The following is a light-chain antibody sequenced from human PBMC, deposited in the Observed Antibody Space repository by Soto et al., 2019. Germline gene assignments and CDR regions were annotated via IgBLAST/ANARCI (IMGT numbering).Light chain of an antibody. CDR1: ERISHS. V-gene: IGKV3-11*01. CDR2: DAS. CDR3: HLSQQRSSWPPIA. Sequence: DIVLTQSPATLSLSPGNRVTLSCRANERISHSLAWYQQRPGQAPRILIYDASVRATGVPERFSGSWSGTDFTRSISSLEPEDFAVSYCHLSQQRSSWPPIAFGPGTRL. J-gene: IGKJ5*01.